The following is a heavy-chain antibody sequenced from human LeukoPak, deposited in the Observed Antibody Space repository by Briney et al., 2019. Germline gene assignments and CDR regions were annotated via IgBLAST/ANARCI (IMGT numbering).Heavy chain of an antibody. D-gene: IGHD2-8*01. V-gene: IGHV1-24*01. CDR1: GYTLTELS. CDR3: ARQRGGQYEDGFDI. Sequence: ASVKVSCKVSGYTLTELSMHWVRQAPGKGLEWMGGFDPEDGETIYAQKFQGRVTMTRDTSTSTVYMELSSLRYEDTAVYYCARQRGGQYEDGFDIWGQRTMVTVSS. CDR2: FDPEDGET. J-gene: IGHJ3*02.